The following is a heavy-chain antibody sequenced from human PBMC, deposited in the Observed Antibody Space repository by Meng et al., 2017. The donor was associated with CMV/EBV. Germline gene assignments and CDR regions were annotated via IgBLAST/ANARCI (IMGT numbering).Heavy chain of an antibody. CDR2: ISYKGGNK. J-gene: IGHJ5*02. D-gene: IGHD2-2*02. CDR1: RSYA. CDR3: AREEVRGDIVVVPAAISWFDP. Sequence: RSYAMHWVSQAPGKGLEWLAIISYKGGNKYYADSVKGRFTVTRDNSRNTLYLQMNSLRAEDTAVYYCAREEVRGDIVVVPAAISWFDPWGQGTLVTVSS. V-gene: IGHV3-30*04.